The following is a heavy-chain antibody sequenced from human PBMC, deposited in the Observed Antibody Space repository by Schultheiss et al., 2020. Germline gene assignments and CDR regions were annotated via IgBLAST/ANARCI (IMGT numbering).Heavy chain of an antibody. J-gene: IGHJ4*02. Sequence: GGSLRLSCAASGFTFSSYTMNWVRQAPGKGLEWVSGISWNSGSIGYVDSLKGRFTISRDNSKNTLYLQMNSLRAEDTAVYYCARGDGHNYGTFGYWGQGTLVNVSS. D-gene: IGHD5-24*01. CDR1: GFTFSSYT. CDR2: ISWNSGSI. V-gene: IGHV3-23*01. CDR3: ARGDGHNYGTFGY.